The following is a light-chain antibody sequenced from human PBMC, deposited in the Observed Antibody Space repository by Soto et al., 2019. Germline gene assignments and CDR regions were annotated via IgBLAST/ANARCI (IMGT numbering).Light chain of an antibody. V-gene: IGKV3-20*01. CDR2: GAS. CDR3: QKYGSSRT. J-gene: IGKJ3*01. Sequence: EIVLTQSPGTLSLSPGERATLSCRASQSVSSNYLAWYQQKPGQAPRLLIYGASSRATGIPDRFSGSGSGTDFTLTISRLEPEDFAVYYCQKYGSSRTFGPGTKVDIK. CDR1: QSVSSNY.